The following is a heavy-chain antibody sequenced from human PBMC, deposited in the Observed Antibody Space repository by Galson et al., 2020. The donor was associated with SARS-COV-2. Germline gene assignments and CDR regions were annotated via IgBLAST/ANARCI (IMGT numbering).Heavy chain of an antibody. CDR1: GGSISGSTYY. J-gene: IGHJ4*02. CDR2: IFHTGTP. D-gene: IGHD6-13*01. V-gene: IGHV4-39*01. CDR3: ARHARPGHSSAWYEY. Sequence: SETLYLTCTVSGGSISGSTYYWGWIRQPPGKGLEWIGNIFHTGTPHYSPSLESRVTISVDTSKNQFSLRLTSVTATDTALYYCARHARPGHSSAWYEYWGQGTLVTVSS.